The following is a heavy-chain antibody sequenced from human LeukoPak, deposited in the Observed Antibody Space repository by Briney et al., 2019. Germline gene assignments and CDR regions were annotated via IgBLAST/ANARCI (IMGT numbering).Heavy chain of an antibody. Sequence: ASVNVSCKASGYTFTDYYMNWVRQAPGQGLDWMGWINPNSGDTNSAQKFQGRVTMTRDTAITTAYMELRRLTADDTAVYYCARGHYSDSSVSHECWGQGTPVTVSS. V-gene: IGHV1-2*02. CDR2: INPNSGDT. CDR1: GYTFTDYY. CDR3: ARGHYSDSSVSHEC. J-gene: IGHJ4*02. D-gene: IGHD3-22*01.